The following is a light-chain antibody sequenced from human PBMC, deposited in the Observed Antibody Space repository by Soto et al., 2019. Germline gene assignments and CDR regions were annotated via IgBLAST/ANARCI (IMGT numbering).Light chain of an antibody. CDR2: DAS. CDR1: QSVSSY. J-gene: IGKJ4*01. V-gene: IGKV3-11*01. CDR3: QQRSNWPPLT. Sequence: IVLTQSPATLSLSPWERATLSCRASQSVSSYLAWYQQKPGQAPRLLIYDASNRATGIPAGFSGSGSGTDFTLTISSLEPEDFAVYYCQQRSNWPPLTFGGGTKVDIK.